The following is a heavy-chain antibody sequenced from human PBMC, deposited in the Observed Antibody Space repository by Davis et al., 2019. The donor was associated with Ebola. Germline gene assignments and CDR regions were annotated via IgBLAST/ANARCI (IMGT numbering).Heavy chain of an antibody. V-gene: IGHV3-43*02. CDR3: AMGDYYDSSGYYYYYYGMDV. Sequence: PGGSLRLSCAASGFTFDDYAMHWVRHAPGTGLEWVSLISGDGGSTYYADSVKGRFTISRDNSKNSLYLQMNSLRTEDTALYYCAMGDYYDSSGYYYYYYGMDVWGQGTTVTVSS. CDR1: GFTFDDYA. J-gene: IGHJ6*02. CDR2: ISGDGGST. D-gene: IGHD3-22*01.